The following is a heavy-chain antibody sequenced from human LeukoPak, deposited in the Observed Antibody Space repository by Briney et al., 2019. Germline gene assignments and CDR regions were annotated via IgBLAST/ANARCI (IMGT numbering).Heavy chain of an antibody. Sequence: GASVKVSCKPSGYTFIDHYLHWVRQAPGQGLESLGWIDPDTGDTNYPQKFQGRVTMTRDTSSSTAYMELNRLRSDDTAVYYCARAGYNSNSGGYDFWGLGTLVTVSS. V-gene: IGHV1-2*02. D-gene: IGHD3-22*01. J-gene: IGHJ4*02. CDR2: IDPDTGDT. CDR1: GYTFIDHY. CDR3: ARAGYNSNSGGYDF.